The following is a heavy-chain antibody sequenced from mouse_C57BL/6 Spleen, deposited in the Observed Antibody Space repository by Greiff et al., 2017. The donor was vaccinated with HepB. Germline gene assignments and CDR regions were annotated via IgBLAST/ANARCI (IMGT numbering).Heavy chain of an antibody. CDR1: GYTFTEYT. Sequence: QVHVKQSGAELVKPGASVKLSCKASGYTFTEYTIHWVKQRSGQGLEWIGWFYPGSGSIKYNEKFKDKATLTADKSSSTVYMELSRLTSEDSAVYFCARHEENPLQDYYGSSYDAMDYWGQGTSVTVSS. CDR3: ARHEENPLQDYYGSSYDAMDY. D-gene: IGHD1-1*01. V-gene: IGHV1-62-2*01. CDR2: FYPGSGSI. J-gene: IGHJ4*01.